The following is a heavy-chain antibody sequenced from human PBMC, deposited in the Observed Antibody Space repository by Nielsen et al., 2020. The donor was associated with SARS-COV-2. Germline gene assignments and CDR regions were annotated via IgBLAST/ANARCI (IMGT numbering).Heavy chain of an antibody. CDR2: IYYSGST. Sequence: WIRQPPGKGLEWIGYIYYSGSTNYNPSLKSRVTISVDTSKNQFSLKLSSVTAADTAVYYCARGPPGLAEVFYYYYYMDVWGKGTTVTV. V-gene: IGHV4-59*12. CDR3: ARGPPGLAEVFYYYYYMDV. J-gene: IGHJ6*03.